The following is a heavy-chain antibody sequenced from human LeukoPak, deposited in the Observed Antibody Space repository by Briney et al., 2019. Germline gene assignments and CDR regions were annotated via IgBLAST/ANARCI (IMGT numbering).Heavy chain of an antibody. CDR2: ISSSATTI. D-gene: IGHD7-27*01. Sequence: GGSLRLSCAASGFPFSDFYMSWIRQAPGKGLEWVSYISSSATTIYYTDSVKGRFTISRDNAKSSLYLQMNNLRAEDTAVYYCARDRWGKYYFDYWGLGTLVTVCS. CDR3: ARDRWGKYYFDY. CDR1: GFPFSDFY. V-gene: IGHV3-11*01. J-gene: IGHJ4*02.